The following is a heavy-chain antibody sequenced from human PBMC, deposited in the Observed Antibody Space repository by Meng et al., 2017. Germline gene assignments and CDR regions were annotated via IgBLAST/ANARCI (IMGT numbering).Heavy chain of an antibody. V-gene: IGHV3-30*04. D-gene: IGHD3-9*01. Sequence: GGSLRLSCAASGFTFSSYAMHWVRQAPGKGLEWVAVISYDGSNKYYADSVKGRFTISRDNSKNTLYLQMNSLRAEDTAVYYCARDRRYPGPFDYWGQGTLVTVSS. CDR2: ISYDGSNK. CDR3: ARDRRYPGPFDY. CDR1: GFTFSSYA. J-gene: IGHJ4*02.